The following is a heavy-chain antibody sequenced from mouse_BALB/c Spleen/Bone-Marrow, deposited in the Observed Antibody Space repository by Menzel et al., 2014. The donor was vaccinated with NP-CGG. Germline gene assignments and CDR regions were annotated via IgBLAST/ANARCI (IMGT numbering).Heavy chain of an antibody. J-gene: IGHJ4*01. V-gene: IGHV1-4*01. CDR1: GYTFXSYT. CDR2: ITPNSGHT. CDR3: SRSTFAHVMDS. Sequence: QVQLQQSGAELARPGASVKMSCKASGYTFXSYTMHWVKQRPGQGLEWIGYITPNSGHTNYNQKFKDRATLTADKSSSTAYMQLSSLTSEDSAIYYCSRSTFAHVMDSWGQGTSVTVSS. D-gene: IGHD4-1*02.